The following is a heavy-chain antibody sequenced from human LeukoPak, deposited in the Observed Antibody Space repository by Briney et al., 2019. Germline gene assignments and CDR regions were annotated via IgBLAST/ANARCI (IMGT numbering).Heavy chain of an antibody. Sequence: GGSLRLSCAPSGFTLDNHAMTWVRQAPGKGLEWVSLITGTGFDTYTANSVKGRFITSRDNSKNSLYMRLNSLRPEDTAMYYCAKMAIAKGATQGRGFLQFDLWGQGTLVTVSS. J-gene: IGHJ5*02. CDR3: AKMAIAKGATQGRGFLQFDL. D-gene: IGHD2-21*01. V-gene: IGHV3-23*01. CDR1: GFTLDNHA. CDR2: ITGTGFDT.